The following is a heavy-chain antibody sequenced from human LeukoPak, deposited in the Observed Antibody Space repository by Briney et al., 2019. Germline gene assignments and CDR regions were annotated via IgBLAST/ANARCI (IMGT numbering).Heavy chain of an antibody. V-gene: IGHV4-30-4*08. CDR1: GGSISSGDYY. CDR3: ARVIVVVPAAIGSPMYYFDY. CDR2: IYYSGST. D-gene: IGHD2-2*02. J-gene: IGHJ4*02. Sequence: PSQTLSLTCTVSGGSISSGDYYWSWIRQPPGKGLEWIGYIYYSGSTYYNPSLKSRVTISVDTSKNQFSLKLSSVTAADTAVYYCARVIVVVPAAIGSPMYYFDYWGQGTLATVSS.